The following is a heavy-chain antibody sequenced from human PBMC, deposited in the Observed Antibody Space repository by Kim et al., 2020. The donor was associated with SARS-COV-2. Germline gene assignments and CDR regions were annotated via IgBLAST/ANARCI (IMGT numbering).Heavy chain of an antibody. V-gene: IGHV4-4*02. CDR1: GGSISSSNW. CDR3: ASGTIAAHNYFDY. J-gene: IGHJ4*02. Sequence: SETLSLTCAVSGGSISSSNWWSWVHQPPGKGLEWIGEIYHSGSTNYNPSLKSRVTISVDKSKNQFSLKLSSVTAADTAVYYCASGTIAAHNYFDYWGQGTLVTVSS. D-gene: IGHD6-6*01. CDR2: IYHSGST.